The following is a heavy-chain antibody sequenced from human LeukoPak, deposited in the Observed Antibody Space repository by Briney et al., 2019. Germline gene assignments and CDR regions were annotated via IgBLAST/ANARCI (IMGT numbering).Heavy chain of an antibody. CDR1: GFTFSSYS. V-gene: IGHV3-21*01. CDR3: ASETGDTYYFDY. CDR2: ISSSSSYI. Sequence: GGSLRLSCAASGFTFSSYSMNWVRQAPGKGLEWVSSISSSSSYIYYADSVKGRFTISRDNAKNSLYLQMNSLRAEDTAVYYCASETGDTYYFDYWGQGTLVTVSS. J-gene: IGHJ4*02. D-gene: IGHD7-27*01.